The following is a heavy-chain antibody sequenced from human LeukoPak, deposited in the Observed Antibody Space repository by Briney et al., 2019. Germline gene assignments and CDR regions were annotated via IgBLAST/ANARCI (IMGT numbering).Heavy chain of an antibody. D-gene: IGHD3-10*01. Sequence: SVKVSCKASGGTFSSYAISWVRQAPGQGLEWMGGIIPIFGTANYAQKFQGRVTITADESTSTAYMQLSSLRSEDTAVYYCARSQTYYYGSGSPHNWFDPWGQGTLVTVSS. CDR1: GGTFSSYA. J-gene: IGHJ5*02. V-gene: IGHV1-69*13. CDR3: ARSQTYYYGSGSPHNWFDP. CDR2: IIPIFGTA.